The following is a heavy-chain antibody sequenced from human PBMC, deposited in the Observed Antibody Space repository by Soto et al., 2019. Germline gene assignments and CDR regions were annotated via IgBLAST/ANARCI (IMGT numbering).Heavy chain of an antibody. CDR3: ARPGHLLDPIDS. D-gene: IGHD1-1*01. Sequence: EVQLVESGGGLVKPGGSLRLSCAASGFTFRNFGMNWVRQAPGKGLEWVSSISASSNYIHYGDSMKGRFTISRDNAHNTLFLQMTGLRAEATAVYYCARPGHLLDPIDSWGQRTLLIVSS. J-gene: IGHJ4*02. V-gene: IGHV3-21*01. CDR2: ISASSNYI. CDR1: GFTFRNFG.